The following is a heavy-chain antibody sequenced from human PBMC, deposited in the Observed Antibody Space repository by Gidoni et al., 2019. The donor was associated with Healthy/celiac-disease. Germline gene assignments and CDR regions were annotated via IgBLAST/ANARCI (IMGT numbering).Heavy chain of an antibody. CDR3: ARSSSSPYFDY. V-gene: IGHV3-21*01. J-gene: IGHJ4*02. CDR2: ISSSSSYI. D-gene: IGHD6-6*01. CDR1: GFTFRSYS. Sequence: EVQLVESGGGLVKPGGSLRLSCAASGFTFRSYSMNWIRQAPGKGLEWVSSISSSSSYIYYADSVKGRFTISRDNAKNSLYLQMNSLRAEDTAVYYCARSSSSPYFDYWGQGTLVTVSS.